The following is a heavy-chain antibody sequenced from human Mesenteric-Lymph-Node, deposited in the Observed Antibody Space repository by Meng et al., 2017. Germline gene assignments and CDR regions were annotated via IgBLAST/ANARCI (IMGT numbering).Heavy chain of an antibody. Sequence: GESLKISCAASGFIFSDAWMSWVRQAPGKGLEWIARIKSKTHGGTTEYSAPVNGRFSISRDDSKNTLSLEMNSLKTEDTAIYFCTKDHYVWGQGALVTGSS. J-gene: IGHJ4*02. CDR3: TKDHYV. D-gene: IGHD3-10*02. V-gene: IGHV3-15*01. CDR1: GFIFSDAW. CDR2: IKSKTHGGTT.